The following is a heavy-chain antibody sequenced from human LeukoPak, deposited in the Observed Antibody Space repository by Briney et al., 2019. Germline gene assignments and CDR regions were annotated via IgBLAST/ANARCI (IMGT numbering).Heavy chain of an antibody. J-gene: IGHJ3*02. CDR1: GFTFTSYW. D-gene: IGHD1-26*01. CDR2: IKLDGSEK. Sequence: GGSLRLSCAASGFTFTSYWMTWFRQAPGKGPEWVASIKLDGSEKYYVGSVKGRFTISRDNANNSLYLQMNSLRAEDTAVYFCARYGGSFHAFDIWGQGAIVSVSS. CDR3: ARYGGSFHAFDI. V-gene: IGHV3-7*05.